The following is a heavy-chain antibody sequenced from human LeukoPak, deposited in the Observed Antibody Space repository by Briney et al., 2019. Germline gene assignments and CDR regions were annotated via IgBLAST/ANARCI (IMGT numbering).Heavy chain of an antibody. CDR2: ISSSGVTR. CDR1: GFTFSNYE. D-gene: IGHD4-11*01. J-gene: IGHJ5*02. V-gene: IGHV3-48*03. CDR3: ASDSNYGWFDP. Sequence: GGSLRLSCAASGFTFSNYEMNWVRQAPGKGLEWVSKISSSGVTRRYADSVKGRFTISRDNAKNSLYLQMNSLRAEDTAVYYCASDSNYGWFDPWGQGTLVTVSS.